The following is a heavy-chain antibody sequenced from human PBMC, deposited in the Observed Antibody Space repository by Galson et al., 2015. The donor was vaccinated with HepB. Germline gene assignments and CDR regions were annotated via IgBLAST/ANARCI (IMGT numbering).Heavy chain of an antibody. CDR3: ARCIAVAGIRCWFDP. V-gene: IGHV3-30*02. D-gene: IGHD6-19*01. J-gene: IGHJ5*02. CDR1: GFTFSSYG. Sequence: LRLSCAASGFTFSSYGMHWVRQAPGKGLEWVAFIRYDGSNKYYADSVKGRFTISRDNSKNTLYLQMNSLRAEDTAVYYCARCIAVAGIRCWFDPWGQGTLVTVSS. CDR2: IRYDGSNK.